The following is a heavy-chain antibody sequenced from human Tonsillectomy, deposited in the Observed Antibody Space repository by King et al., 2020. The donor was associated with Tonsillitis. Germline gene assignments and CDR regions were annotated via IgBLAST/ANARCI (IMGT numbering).Heavy chain of an antibody. CDR1: GGSFSGYY. CDR3: ARGGYYGSGSSPDY. D-gene: IGHD3-10*01. V-gene: IGHV4-34*01. Sequence: QVQLQQWGAGLLKPSETLSLTCAVYGGSFSGYYWNWVRQPPGKGLEWIGEINHSGSTNYNPSLKSRVTVSVDPSKNQFSLKLSSVTAADTAVYYCARGGYYGSGSSPDYWGQGTLVTVSS. CDR2: INHSGST. J-gene: IGHJ4*02.